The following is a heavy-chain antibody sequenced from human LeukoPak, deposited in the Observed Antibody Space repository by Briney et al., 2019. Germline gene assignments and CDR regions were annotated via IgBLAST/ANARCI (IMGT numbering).Heavy chain of an antibody. CDR1: GFTFSSDW. CDR2: INSDGSST. J-gene: IGHJ4*02. D-gene: IGHD1-26*01. V-gene: IGHV3-74*01. CDR3: ARGGKEEWELLRD. Sequence: GGSLRLSCAASGFTFSSDWMHWVRQAPGKGLVWVSRINSDGSSTSYADSVKGRFTISRDNAKNTLYLQMNSLRAEDTAVYYCARGGKEEWELLRDCGQGTLVTVSS.